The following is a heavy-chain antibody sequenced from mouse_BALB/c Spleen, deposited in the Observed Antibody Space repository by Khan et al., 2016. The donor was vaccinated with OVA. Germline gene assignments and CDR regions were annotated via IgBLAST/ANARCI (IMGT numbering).Heavy chain of an antibody. J-gene: IGHJ2*01. CDR3: ARTHER. CDR2: INPSSGYT. CDR1: GYTFTSYT. Sequence: QVQLQQSGAELARPGASVKMSCKASGYTFTSYTMPWVKQRPGQGLEWIGYINPSSGYTKYTQKFKDKATMTADKSSSTAYMQLSSLTSEDSAGYYCARTHERWGQGTTLTVSS. V-gene: IGHV1-4*01.